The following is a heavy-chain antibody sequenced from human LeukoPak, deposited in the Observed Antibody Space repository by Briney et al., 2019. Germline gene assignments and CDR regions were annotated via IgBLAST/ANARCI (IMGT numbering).Heavy chain of an antibody. Sequence: GGSLRLSCAASGFTFSSYGMSWVRQAPGKGLEWVSGISGSGGSTYYADSVKGRFTISRDNSKNTLYLQMNSLRAEDTAVYYCAKERYCTNGICSIFDYWGQGTLVTVSS. CDR2: ISGSGGST. CDR3: AKERYCTNGICSIFDY. V-gene: IGHV3-23*01. D-gene: IGHD2-8*01. CDR1: GFTFSSYG. J-gene: IGHJ4*02.